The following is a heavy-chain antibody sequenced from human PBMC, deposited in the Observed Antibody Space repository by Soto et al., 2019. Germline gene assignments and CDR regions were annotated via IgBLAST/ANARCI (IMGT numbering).Heavy chain of an antibody. V-gene: IGHV4-4*02. CDR1: GDSISSPKW. J-gene: IGHJ3*01. CDR2: LLHGGTT. Sequence: QVQLQESGPGLVKPSGTLSLTCAVSGDSISSPKWWTWLRPPPGKGLEWIGDLLHGGTTNSNPSLQSRVTLSVDTSQNQFSLDLTSVTPAETAIYYCAYSTGWYRHDVWGPGTSVTVSS. CDR3: AYSTGWYRHDV. D-gene: IGHD6-19*01.